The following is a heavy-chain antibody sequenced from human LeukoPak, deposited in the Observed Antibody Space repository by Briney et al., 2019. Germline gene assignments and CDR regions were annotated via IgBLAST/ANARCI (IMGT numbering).Heavy chain of an antibody. CDR1: GYTFTSYG. J-gene: IGHJ6*02. CDR2: ISAYNGYT. Sequence: ASVKVSCKASGYTFTSYGISWVRQAPGQGLEWMGWISAYNGYTNYAQKLQGRVTMTTDTSTSTAYMELRSLRSDDTAVYYCARVPHYYGSGSQLYPRYYYGMDVWGQGTTVTVSS. D-gene: IGHD3-10*01. V-gene: IGHV1-18*01. CDR3: ARVPHYYGSGSQLYPRYYYGMDV.